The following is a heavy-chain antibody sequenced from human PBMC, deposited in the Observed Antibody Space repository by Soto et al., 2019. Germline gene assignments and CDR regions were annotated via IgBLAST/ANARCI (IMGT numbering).Heavy chain of an antibody. CDR1: GGSISSGVYY. CDR3: ALRLLLYYYDSSGYYLRNAFDI. Sequence: KPSETLSLTCTVSGGSISSGVYYCSWIRQHPGKGLEWIGYIYYSGSTYYNPSLKSRVSISVDTSKNQFSLKLSSVTAADTAVYYCALRLLLYYYDSSGYYLRNAFDIWGQGTMVTVSS. V-gene: IGHV4-31*03. CDR2: IYYSGST. D-gene: IGHD3-22*01. J-gene: IGHJ3*02.